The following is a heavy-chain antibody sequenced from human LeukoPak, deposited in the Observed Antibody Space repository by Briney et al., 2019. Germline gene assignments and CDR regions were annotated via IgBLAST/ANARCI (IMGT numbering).Heavy chain of an antibody. CDR2: IIPIFGTA. D-gene: IGHD3-10*01. J-gene: IGHJ4*02. V-gene: IGHV1-69*13. CDR3: ARGDYYGSGSYFDY. CDR1: GGTLSNYG. Sequence: ASVKVSCKASGGTLSNYGIGWVRQAPGQGLEWMGGIIPIFGTANYAQKFQGRATITADESTSTAYMELSSLRSEDTAVYYCARGDYYGSGSYFDYWGQGTLVTVSS.